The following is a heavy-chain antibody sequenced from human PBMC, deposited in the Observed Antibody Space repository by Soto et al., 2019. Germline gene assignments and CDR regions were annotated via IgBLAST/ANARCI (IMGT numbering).Heavy chain of an antibody. CDR3: ARESSARYDILTGYRPFDY. CDR2: IIPIFGTA. J-gene: IGHJ4*02. Sequence: SVKVSCEASGGTFSSYAISWVRQAPVQGLEWMGGIIPIFGTANYAQKFQGRVTITADESTSTAYMELSSLRSEDTAVYYCARESSARYDILTGYRPFDYWGQGTLVTVSS. CDR1: GGTFSSYA. D-gene: IGHD3-9*01. V-gene: IGHV1-69*01.